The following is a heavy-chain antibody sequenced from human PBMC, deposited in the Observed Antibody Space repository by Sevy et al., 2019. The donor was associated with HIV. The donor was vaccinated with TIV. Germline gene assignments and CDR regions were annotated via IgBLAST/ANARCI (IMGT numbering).Heavy chain of an antibody. D-gene: IGHD1-26*01. J-gene: IGHJ4*02. V-gene: IGHV1-24*01. CDR1: GYTLTELS. CDR3: ATAPRSGTFPFYFDY. CDR2: FDPEYGER. Sequence: ASVKVSCKVSGYTLTELSMHWVRQAPRKGLEWMGGFDPEYGERIYAQKFQGRVTMTEDTSTDTAYMDLSSLRSEDTAVYYCATAPRSGTFPFYFDYWGQGTLVTVSS.